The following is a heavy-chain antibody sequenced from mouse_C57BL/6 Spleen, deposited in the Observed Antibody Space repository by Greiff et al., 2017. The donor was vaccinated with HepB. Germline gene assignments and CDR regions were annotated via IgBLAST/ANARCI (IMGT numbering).Heavy chain of an antibody. CDR1: GYSFTDYN. D-gene: IGHD2-4*01. Sequence: VQLQQSGPELVKPGASVKISCKASGYSFTDYNMNWVKQSNGKSLEWIGVINPNYGTTSYNQKFKGKATLTVDQSSSTAYMQLNSLTSEDSAVYYCASKDDYDGDAMDCWCQGASVTISS. CDR3: ASKDDYDGDAMDC. CDR2: INPNYGTT. V-gene: IGHV1-39*01. J-gene: IGHJ4*01.